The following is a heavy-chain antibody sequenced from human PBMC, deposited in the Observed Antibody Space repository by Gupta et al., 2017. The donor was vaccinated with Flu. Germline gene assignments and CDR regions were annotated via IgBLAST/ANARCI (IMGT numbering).Heavy chain of an antibody. V-gene: IGHV3-30*18. CDR3: AKDRSRGDFFYFYGMDV. CDR2: ISHEGSNK. J-gene: IGHJ6*02. CDR1: GFTFSNYG. Sequence: QVQLVQSGGGVVQPGRSLGLSCSVSGFTFSNYGVHWVRQAPGKGLEWVAVISHEGSNKYYADSVKGRFTISRDISKNTLYLRMNSLRPEDTAVYYCAKDRSRGDFFYFYGMDVWGQGTTVTVSS. D-gene: IGHD3-10*01.